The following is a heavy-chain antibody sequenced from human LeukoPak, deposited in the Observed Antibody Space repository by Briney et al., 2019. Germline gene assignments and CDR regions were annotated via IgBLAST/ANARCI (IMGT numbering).Heavy chain of an antibody. V-gene: IGHV1-8*02. Sequence: ASVKVSCKASGGTFSSYDINWVRQATGQGLEWMGWMNPNSGNTGYAQKFQGRVTMTRNTSISTAYMELSSLRSEDTAVYYCARMMGYYDFWSGYHYYYYGMDVWGQGTTVTVSS. CDR2: MNPNSGNT. D-gene: IGHD3-3*01. J-gene: IGHJ6*02. CDR3: ARMMGYYDFWSGYHYYYYGMDV. CDR1: GGTFSSYD.